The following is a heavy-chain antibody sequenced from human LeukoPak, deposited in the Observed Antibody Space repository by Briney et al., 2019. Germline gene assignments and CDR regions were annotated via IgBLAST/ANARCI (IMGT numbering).Heavy chain of an antibody. Sequence: SETLSLTCAVYGGSFSGYYWSWIRQPPGKGLEWIGEINHSGSTNYNPSLKSRVTISVDTFKNQFSLKLSSVTAADTAVYYCARRAAGLPWYYYYYMDVWGKGTTVTVSS. J-gene: IGHJ6*03. CDR2: INHSGST. CDR1: GGSFSGYY. D-gene: IGHD6-13*01. V-gene: IGHV4-34*01. CDR3: ARRAAGLPWYYYYYMDV.